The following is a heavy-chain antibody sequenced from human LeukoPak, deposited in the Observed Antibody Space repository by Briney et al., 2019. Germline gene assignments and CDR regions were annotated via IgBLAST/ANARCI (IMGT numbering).Heavy chain of an antibody. CDR1: GFTFSSYS. CDR2: ISSSSYI. Sequence: PGGSLRLSCAASGFTFSSYSMNWVRQAPGKGLEWVSSISSSSYIYYADSVKGRFTISRDNAKNSLYLQMNSLRAEDTAVYYCARHPLLWFGELLYEDYWGQGTLVTVFS. CDR3: ARHPLLWFGELLYEDY. V-gene: IGHV3-21*01. J-gene: IGHJ4*02. D-gene: IGHD3-10*01.